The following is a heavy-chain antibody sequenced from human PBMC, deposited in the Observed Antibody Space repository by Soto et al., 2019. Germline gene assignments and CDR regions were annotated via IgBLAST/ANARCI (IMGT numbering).Heavy chain of an antibody. CDR1: GYTFTTYG. CDR3: TREGSAPYYYYGMDA. D-gene: IGHD3-10*01. V-gene: IGHV1-18*01. Sequence: ASVKVSCKASGYTFTTYGISWVRQAPGQGLEWLGWINTHNGNTNYAQNLQGRVIMTADTSTSTAYMEVRSLRSDDTAIYYCTREGSAPYYYYGMDAWGQGTTVTVSS. J-gene: IGHJ6*02. CDR2: INTHNGNT.